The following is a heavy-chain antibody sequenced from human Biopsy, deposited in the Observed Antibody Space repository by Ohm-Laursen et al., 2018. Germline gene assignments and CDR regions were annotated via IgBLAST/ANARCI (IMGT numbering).Heavy chain of an antibody. CDR1: GATFSDYY. V-gene: IGHV4-34*08. Sequence: TLSLTCTVYGATFSDYYWSWIRQPPGKGLEWIGQINQSGETKYNPSLQSRVTISAEVSKTQFSLTLRSLTAADTAIYYCGNEVYGRDYWGQGARVTVSS. J-gene: IGHJ4*02. D-gene: IGHD4-17*01. CDR2: INQSGET. CDR3: GNEVYGRDY.